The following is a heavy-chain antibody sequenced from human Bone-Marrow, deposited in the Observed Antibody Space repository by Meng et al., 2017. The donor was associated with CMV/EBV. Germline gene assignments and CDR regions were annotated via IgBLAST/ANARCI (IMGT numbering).Heavy chain of an antibody. CDR3: ARRGPSCSSTSCRQGYYYGMDV. V-gene: IGHV1-46*01. J-gene: IGHJ6*02. CDR1: GYTFTSYY. Sequence: ASVKVSCKASGYTFTSYYMHWVRQAPGQGLEWMGIINPSGGSTSYAQKFQGRVTMTRDTSTSTVYMELSSLRSEDTAVYYCARRGPSCSSTSCRQGYYYGMDVWGQGTTVTVSS. D-gene: IGHD2-2*01. CDR2: INPSGGST.